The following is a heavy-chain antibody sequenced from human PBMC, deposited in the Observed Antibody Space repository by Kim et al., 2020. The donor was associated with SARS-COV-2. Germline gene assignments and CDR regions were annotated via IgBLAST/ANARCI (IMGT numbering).Heavy chain of an antibody. D-gene: IGHD4-4*01. CDR1: GGSISSYY. Sequence: SETLSLTCNVSGGSISSYYWSWIRQPPGKGLEWIGYIYYSGSTNYNPSLKSRVTISIDTSKNQFSLKLNSVTAADTAVYYCARSHEYDYRLLDYWGQGTLVTVSS. CDR2: IYYSGST. J-gene: IGHJ4*02. CDR3: ARSHEYDYRLLDY. V-gene: IGHV4-59*01.